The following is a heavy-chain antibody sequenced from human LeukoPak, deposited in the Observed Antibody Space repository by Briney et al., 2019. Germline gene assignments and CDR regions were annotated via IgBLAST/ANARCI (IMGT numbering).Heavy chain of an antibody. CDR1: GFTFHNNW. CDR3: ARRSPLEWLSEQYYFDY. V-gene: IGHV3-7*03. J-gene: IGHJ4*02. D-gene: IGHD3-3*01. CDR2: INQDGSEK. Sequence: PGGSLRLSCAASGFTFHNNWMSWVRQAPGKGLEWVANINQDGSEKNYVDSVKGRFTISRDNAKNSLSLQINSLRAEDTAVYYCARRSPLEWLSEQYYFDYWGQGTLVTVSS.